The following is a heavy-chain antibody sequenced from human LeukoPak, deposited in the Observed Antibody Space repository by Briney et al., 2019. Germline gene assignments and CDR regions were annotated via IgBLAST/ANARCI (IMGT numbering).Heavy chain of an antibody. Sequence: SEKVSYKASGYTFTLYDIKWVRQATGQGLEWMGWKNPNSGHTGYAQKFQGRVTMTRNTSISTAYMELSSLRSEDTAVYYCARVRATRVRGAQYYFDYWGQGTLVTVSS. D-gene: IGHD3-10*01. CDR2: KNPNSGHT. CDR1: GYTFTLYD. CDR3: ARVRATRVRGAQYYFDY. V-gene: IGHV1-8*01. J-gene: IGHJ4*02.